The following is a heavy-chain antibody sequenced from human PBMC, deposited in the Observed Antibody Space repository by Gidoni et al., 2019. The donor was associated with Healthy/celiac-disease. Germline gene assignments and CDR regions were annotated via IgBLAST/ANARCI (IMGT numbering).Heavy chain of an antibody. CDR2: ISSSSSYI. D-gene: IGHD3-3*01. J-gene: IGHJ4*02. CDR3: ARDRFLARIGRFDY. V-gene: IGHV3-21*01. Sequence: EVQLVESGGGLVKPGGSLRLSCAASGFTFCTYGMNWVRHAPGKGLGWVSAISSSSSYIYYADSVKSRFTISRDNAKNSLYLQMNSLRAEYTAVYYCARDRFLARIGRFDYWGQGTLVTVSS. CDR1: GFTFCTYG.